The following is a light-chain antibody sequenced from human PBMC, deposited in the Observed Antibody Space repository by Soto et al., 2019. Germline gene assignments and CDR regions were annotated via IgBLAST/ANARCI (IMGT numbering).Light chain of an antibody. CDR2: GAS. CDR3: QQYGSSPLT. Sequence: IVLTQSPGTLSLSPGERATLSCRASQSVSSSYLAWYQQKPGQAPRLLIYGASSRATGIPDRFSGSGSGTDFPLTISRLEPKDYAVYYCQQYGSSPLTFGGGTKVEIK. CDR1: QSVSSSY. V-gene: IGKV3-20*01. J-gene: IGKJ4*01.